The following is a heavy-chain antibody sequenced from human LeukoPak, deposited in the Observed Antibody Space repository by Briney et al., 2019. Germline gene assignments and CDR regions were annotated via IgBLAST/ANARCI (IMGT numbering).Heavy chain of an antibody. D-gene: IGHD3-10*01. V-gene: IGHV3-30*02. J-gene: IGHJ5*02. CDR3: AKRAGSAWSAGA. Sequence: GGSLRLSCAASGFTFSNFGMHWVRQAPGKGLEWVSYIRFDGSNQYYTDSVKGRFGISRDNSKNTVYLQMDSLRTEDTAVYYCAKRAGSAWSAGAWGQGTLVTVSS. CDR2: IRFDGSNQ. CDR1: GFTFSNFG.